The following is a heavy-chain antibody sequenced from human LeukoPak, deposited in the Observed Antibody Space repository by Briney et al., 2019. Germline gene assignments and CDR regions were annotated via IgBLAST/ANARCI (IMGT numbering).Heavy chain of an antibody. Sequence: PGGSPRLSCAASGFTFSTYGMSWVRQTPGGGLEWVTAISGGGGTTYYSDSVKGRFTISRDNSKNTLSLQMNNLRAEDTAVYYCAKDPRESTIATRPHYFDYWGQGTLVTVSS. V-gene: IGHV3-23*01. J-gene: IGHJ4*02. CDR3: AKDPRESTIATRPHYFDY. D-gene: IGHD6-6*01. CDR2: ISGGGGTT. CDR1: GFTFSTYG.